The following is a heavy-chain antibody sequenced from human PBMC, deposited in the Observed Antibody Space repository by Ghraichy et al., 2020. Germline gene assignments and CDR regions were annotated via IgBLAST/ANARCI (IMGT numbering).Heavy chain of an antibody. CDR1: GFTFSSYW. D-gene: IGHD5-12*01. Sequence: GGSLRLSCAASGFTFSSYWMHWVRQAPGKGLVWVSRINSDGSSTSYADSVKGRFTISRDNAKNTLYLQMNSLRAEDAAVYYCARDPYSGYDHELLYSYYYGMDVWGQGTTVTVSS. J-gene: IGHJ6*02. CDR2: INSDGSST. V-gene: IGHV3-74*01. CDR3: ARDPYSGYDHELLYSYYYGMDV.